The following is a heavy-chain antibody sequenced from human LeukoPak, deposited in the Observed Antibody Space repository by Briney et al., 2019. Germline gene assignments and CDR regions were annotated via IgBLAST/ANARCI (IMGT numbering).Heavy chain of an antibody. CDR1: RFTFNDYY. J-gene: IGHJ3*02. CDR3: AKSRFYGARDVFDI. D-gene: IGHD4/OR15-4a*01. Sequence: GVTLTLSCAASRFTFNDYYMLGMPQAPGKGRMWVIYISSSGSTIYYAVSVKGRFTIYRDNAKNSLYLQMNSLRAEDTALYYCAKSRFYGARDVFDIWVRGTMVSVSS. V-gene: IGHV3-11*01. CDR2: ISSSGSTI.